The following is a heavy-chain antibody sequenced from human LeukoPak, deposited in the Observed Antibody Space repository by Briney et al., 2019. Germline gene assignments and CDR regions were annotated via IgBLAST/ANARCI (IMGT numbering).Heavy chain of an antibody. J-gene: IGHJ4*02. V-gene: IGHV3-74*01. CDR3: ARDLELTYYDGSGYDY. CDR2: INGDGSST. CDR1: EFTFSAYW. Sequence: GGSLRLSCAASEFTFSAYWMHWVRQVPGKGLVWVSRINGDGSSTSYADSVKGRFTISRDNAKNTLYLQMNSLRAEDTAVYYCARDLELTYYDGSGYDYWGQGTPVTVSS. D-gene: IGHD3-22*01.